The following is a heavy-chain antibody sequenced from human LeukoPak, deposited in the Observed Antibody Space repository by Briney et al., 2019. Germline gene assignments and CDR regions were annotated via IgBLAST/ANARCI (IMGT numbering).Heavy chain of an antibody. CDR3: ARQIYGDLYYFDY. V-gene: IGHV4-59*08. D-gene: IGHD4-17*01. CDR1: GGSISNYY. Sequence: SETLSLTCTVFGGSISNYYWSWIRQPAGKGLEWMGYIYYSGSSYYIPSLKSRVTMSVDTSKNQFSLRLSSVTAADTAVYYCARQIYGDLYYFDYWGQGTLVTVSS. J-gene: IGHJ4*02. CDR2: IYYSGSS.